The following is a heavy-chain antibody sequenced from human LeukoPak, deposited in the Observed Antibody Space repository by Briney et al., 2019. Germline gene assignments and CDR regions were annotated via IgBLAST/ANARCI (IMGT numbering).Heavy chain of an antibody. CDR1: GYTFTGYY. J-gene: IGHJ6*02. CDR3: ARSSSSWDPYYYYGMDV. Sequence: ASVKVSCKASGYTFTGYYMHWVRQAPGQGLEWMRWINPNSGGTNYAQKFQGWVTMTRDTSISTAYMELSRLRSDDTAVYYCARSSSSWDPYYYYGMDVWGQGTTVTVSS. D-gene: IGHD6-13*01. V-gene: IGHV1-2*04. CDR2: INPNSGGT.